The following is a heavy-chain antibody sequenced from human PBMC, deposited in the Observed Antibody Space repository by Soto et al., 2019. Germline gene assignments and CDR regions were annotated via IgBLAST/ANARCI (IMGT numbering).Heavy chain of an antibody. CDR3: ARRYCSGGSCYIDY. CDR2: ISSDGSSR. Sequence: EVQLVESGGGLVQPGGSLRLSCAASGFTFSSSWMYWVRQAPGKGLVWVSRISSDGSSRTYADSVKGRFTISRDNAKNTLYLQMNSLRDEDTAVYYCARRYCSGGSCYIDYWGQGTLVTVSS. D-gene: IGHD2-15*01. J-gene: IGHJ4*02. V-gene: IGHV3-74*01. CDR1: GFTFSSSW.